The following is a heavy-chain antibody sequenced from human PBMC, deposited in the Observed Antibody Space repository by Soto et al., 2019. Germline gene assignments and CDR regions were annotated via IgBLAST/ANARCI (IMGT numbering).Heavy chain of an antibody. V-gene: IGHV3-30-3*01. CDR2: ISYDGSNK. CDR3: ARDPWGWYCSGCSCYYFDY. CDR1: GFTFSSYA. Sequence: QVQLVESGGGVVQPGRSLRLSCAASGFTFSSYAMHWVRQAPGKGLEWVAVISYDGSNKYYADSVKGRFTISRDNSKNTLYLQMNSLRAEDTAVYYCARDPWGWYCSGCSCYYFDYWGHGTLVTVSS. J-gene: IGHJ4*01. D-gene: IGHD2-15*01.